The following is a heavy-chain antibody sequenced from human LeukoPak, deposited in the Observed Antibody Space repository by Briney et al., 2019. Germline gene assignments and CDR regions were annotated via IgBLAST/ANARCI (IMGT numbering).Heavy chain of an antibody. V-gene: IGHV1-8*01. D-gene: IGHD5-18*01. CDR2: MNPNSGNK. CDR1: RYTFISYV. CDR3: ARVGYGYSYGRNDAFDI. Sequence: ASVKGSCKASRYTFISYVINWVRQATGQGLEWMGWMNPNSGNKGYAQKFQGRVTMTRSTSISTAYMELRSLRSEDTAVYYCARVGYGYSYGRNDAFDIWGQGTMVTVSS. J-gene: IGHJ3*02.